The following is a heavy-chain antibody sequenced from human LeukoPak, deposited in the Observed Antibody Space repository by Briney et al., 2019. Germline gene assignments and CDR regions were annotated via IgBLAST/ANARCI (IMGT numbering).Heavy chain of an antibody. Sequence: PAGSLRLSCAASGFTFSSYAMSWVRQAPGKGLEWVAAISGSGGSTYYSDSVKGRFTISRDNSRTTLYLQMNSLRAEDTAVYYCAKASGSYYNPFDYWGQGTLVSVSS. D-gene: IGHD3-10*01. CDR1: GFTFSSYA. CDR3: AKASGSYYNPFDY. CDR2: ISGSGGST. J-gene: IGHJ4*02. V-gene: IGHV3-23*01.